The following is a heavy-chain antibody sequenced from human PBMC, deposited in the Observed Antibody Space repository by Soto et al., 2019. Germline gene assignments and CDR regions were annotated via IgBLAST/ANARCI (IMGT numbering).Heavy chain of an antibody. J-gene: IGHJ6*02. CDR2: IIPILGIA. D-gene: IGHD6-13*01. CDR3: ASCAAGPSYYYYGMAV. CDR1: GGTFCSYT. V-gene: IGHV1-69*02. Sequence: QVQLVQSGAEVKKPGSSVKVSCKASGGTFCSYTISWVRQAPGQGLEWMGRIIPILGIANYAQKCQGRVTITADTSTSTAYMELSSLRSEETAVYYCASCAAGPSYYYYGMAVWGQGTTVTVSS.